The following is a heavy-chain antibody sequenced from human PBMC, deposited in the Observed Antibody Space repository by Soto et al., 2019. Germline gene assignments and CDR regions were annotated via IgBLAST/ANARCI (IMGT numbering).Heavy chain of an antibody. CDR2: IKQDGSEK. CDR3: AREPRYCSGGSCYSSDFDI. V-gene: IGHV3-7*01. J-gene: IGHJ3*02. D-gene: IGHD2-15*01. CDR1: GFTFSSYW. Sequence: EVQLVEPGGGLVQPGGSLRLSCAASGFTFSSYWMSWVRQAPGKGLEWVANIKQDGSEKYYVDSVKGRFTISRDNAKNALYLQRNSLRAEDTAVYYCAREPRYCSGGSCYSSDFDIWGQGTMVTVSS.